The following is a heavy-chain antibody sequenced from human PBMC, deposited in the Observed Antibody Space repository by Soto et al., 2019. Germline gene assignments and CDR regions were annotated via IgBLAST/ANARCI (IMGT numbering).Heavy chain of an antibody. CDR2: ISGSSGVI. CDR1: GFTFSEYS. D-gene: IGHD3-10*01. J-gene: IGHJ5*02. V-gene: IGHV3-48*02. CDR3: ARQEVRGIIRWFDP. Sequence: PGGSLRLSCAASGFTFSEYSMAWVRQAPGKGPEWVSYISGSSGVIYYVDSVKGRFTVSRDNAKNSLFLQMNSLRQEDTAVYYCARQEVRGIIRWFDPWGQGTRVTVPS.